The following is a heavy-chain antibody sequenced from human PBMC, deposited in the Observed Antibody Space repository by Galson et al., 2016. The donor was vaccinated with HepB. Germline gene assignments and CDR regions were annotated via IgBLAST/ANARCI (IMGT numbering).Heavy chain of an antibody. J-gene: IGHJ4*02. Sequence: SLRLSCAASGFTVNSTYMTWVRQAPGKGLEWVSGIYSGGNTYYADSVKGRSTISRDNSKSTLYLQMNSLRVEDTAMYYCARDSPIWDWGQGTLVTVSS. V-gene: IGHV3-53*01. CDR2: IYSGGNT. CDR1: GFTVNSTY. D-gene: IGHD3-9*01. CDR3: ARDSPIWD.